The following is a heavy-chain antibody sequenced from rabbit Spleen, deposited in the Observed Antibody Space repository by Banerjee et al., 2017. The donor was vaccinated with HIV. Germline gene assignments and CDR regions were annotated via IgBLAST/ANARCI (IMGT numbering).Heavy chain of an antibody. CDR2: IYGGSSGST. J-gene: IGHJ4*01. CDR3: ARDYTGDTVVDL. CDR1: GFSFTSRYY. V-gene: IGHV1S40*01. Sequence: QSLEESGGDLVKPGASLTLTCTASGFSFTSRYYMCWVRQAPGKGLEWIACIYGGSSGSTYYASWAKGRFTVSKSSSTTVTLQMTSLTAADTATYFCARDYTGDTVVDLWGPGTLVTVS. D-gene: IGHD1-1*01.